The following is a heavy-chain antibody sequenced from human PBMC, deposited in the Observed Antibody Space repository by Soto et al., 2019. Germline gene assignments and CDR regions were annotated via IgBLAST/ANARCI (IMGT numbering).Heavy chain of an antibody. D-gene: IGHD2-2*01. J-gene: IGHJ6*02. Sequence: SVKVSCKASGGTFSSYAIGWVRQAPGQGLEWMGGIIPIFGTANYAQKFQGRVTITADKSTSTAYMELSSLRSEDTAVYYRARDLVVVVPAANPTYYYYGMDVWGQGTTVTVSS. V-gene: IGHV1-69*06. CDR3: ARDLVVVVPAANPTYYYYGMDV. CDR2: IIPIFGTA. CDR1: GGTFSSYA.